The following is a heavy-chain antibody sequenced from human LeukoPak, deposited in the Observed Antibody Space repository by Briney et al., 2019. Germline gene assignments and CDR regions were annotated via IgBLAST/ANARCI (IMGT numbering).Heavy chain of an antibody. D-gene: IGHD6-6*01. CDR2: IYPGDSDT. Sequence: GESLKIPCKGSGYSFTKYWIGCVRQVPGKGLEWMGIIYPGDSDTRYSPSFQGQVTISADKSISTAYLQWSSLKASDTAMYYCARLVGSSSSYFDYWGQGTLVTVSS. CDR3: ARLVGSSSSYFDY. V-gene: IGHV5-51*03. J-gene: IGHJ4*02. CDR1: GYSFTKYW.